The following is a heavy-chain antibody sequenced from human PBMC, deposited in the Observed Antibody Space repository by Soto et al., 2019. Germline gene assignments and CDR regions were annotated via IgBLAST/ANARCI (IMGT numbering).Heavy chain of an antibody. CDR3: ARGLDYDFWSGYF. D-gene: IGHD3-3*01. Sequence: ASVKVSCKASGGTFSSYTISWVRQAPGQGLEWMGRIIPILGIANYAQKFQGRVTITADKSTSTAYMELSSLRSEDTAVYYCARGLDYDFWSGYFWGQGTLVTVSS. CDR2: IIPILGIA. J-gene: IGHJ4*02. V-gene: IGHV1-69*02. CDR1: GGTFSSYT.